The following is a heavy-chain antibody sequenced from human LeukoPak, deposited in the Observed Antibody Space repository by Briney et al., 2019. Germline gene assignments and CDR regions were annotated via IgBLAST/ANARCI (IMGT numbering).Heavy chain of an antibody. CDR3: ARDNLEYSYGEAFDY. J-gene: IGHJ4*02. V-gene: IGHV1-69*04. CDR1: GGTFSSYA. CDR2: IIPILGIA. D-gene: IGHD5-18*01. Sequence: SVKVSCKASGGTFSSYAISWVRQAPGQGREWMGRIIPILGIANYAQKFQGRVTITADKSTSTAYMELSSLRSEDTAVYYCARDNLEYSYGEAFDYWGQGTLVTVSS.